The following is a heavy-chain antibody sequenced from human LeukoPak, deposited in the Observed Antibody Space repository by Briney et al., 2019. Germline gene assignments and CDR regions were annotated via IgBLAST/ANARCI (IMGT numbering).Heavy chain of an antibody. D-gene: IGHD3-9*01. CDR3: ARAVLRYFDWSYRFDY. CDR2: IYHSGST. CDR1: GGSISSGGYS. J-gene: IGHJ4*02. Sequence: SETLSLTCAVSGGSISSGGYSWSWIRQPPGKGLEWIGYIYHSGSTYYNPSLKSRVTISVDTSKNQFSLKLSSVTAADTAVYYCARAVLRYFDWSYRFDYWGQGTLVTVSS. V-gene: IGHV4-30-2*01.